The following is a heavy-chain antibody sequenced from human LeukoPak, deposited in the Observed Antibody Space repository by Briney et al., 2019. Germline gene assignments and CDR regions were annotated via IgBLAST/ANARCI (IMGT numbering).Heavy chain of an antibody. J-gene: IGHJ4*02. D-gene: IGHD6-19*01. CDR3: ARGAGWYEY. Sequence: PSETLSLTCAVYGGSFSGYYWSWIRQPPGKGLEWIGEINHSGSTNYNPSLKSRVTISGDTSKNQFSLRLSSTTAADTAVYYCARGAGWYEYWGQGTLVTVSS. V-gene: IGHV4-34*01. CDR2: INHSGST. CDR1: GGSFSGYY.